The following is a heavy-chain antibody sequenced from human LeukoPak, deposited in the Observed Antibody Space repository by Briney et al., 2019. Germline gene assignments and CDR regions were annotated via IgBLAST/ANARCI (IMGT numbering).Heavy chain of an antibody. CDR3: ARPPYDILTGWGAFDI. V-gene: IGHV3-48*04. CDR1: GFTFSSYG. J-gene: IGHJ3*02. CDR2: ISTSGNTK. D-gene: IGHD3-9*01. Sequence: GGSLRLSCAASGFTFSSYGMSWVRQAPGKGLEWISKISTSGNTKYYADSVKGRFTISRDNAKNSLFLQMNSLRAEDTAVYYCARPPYDILTGWGAFDIWGLGTMVTVSS.